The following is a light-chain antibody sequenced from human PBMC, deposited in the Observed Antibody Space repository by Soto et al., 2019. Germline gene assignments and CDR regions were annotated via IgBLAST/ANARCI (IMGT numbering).Light chain of an antibody. CDR1: QGLSSY. J-gene: IGKJ1*01. Sequence: IQLTQSPSSLPASVGDRVTITCRASQGLSSYLAWYQQKPGKAPKLLIYKASTLKSGVPSRFSGSGSGTEFTLTISSLQPDDFATHYCQQYNSYSWTFGQGTKVDI. V-gene: IGKV1-5*03. CDR3: QQYNSYSWT. CDR2: KAS.